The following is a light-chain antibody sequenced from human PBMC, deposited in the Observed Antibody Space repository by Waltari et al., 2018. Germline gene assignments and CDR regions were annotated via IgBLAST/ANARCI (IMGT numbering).Light chain of an antibody. V-gene: IGKV3-20*01. CDR1: PSVSSTY. J-gene: IGKJ1*01. CDR3: QQYGMT. Sequence: VLTQSPGTLSLSPGERATLSCRASPSVSSTYFSWYQQKPGQAPRLLIYGASARATGIPDRFSGSGSGTDFTLTISRLEPEDFAVYYCQQYGMTFGQGTKVEIK. CDR2: GAS.